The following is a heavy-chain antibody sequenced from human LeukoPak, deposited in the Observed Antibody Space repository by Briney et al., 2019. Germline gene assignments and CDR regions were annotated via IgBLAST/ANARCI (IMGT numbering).Heavy chain of an antibody. CDR1: GFTLSSYA. V-gene: IGHV3-23*01. CDR2: TSSSDAGT. CDR3: AKDSSDYYFDY. Sequence: GGSLRLSCAASGFTLSSYAMSWVRQAPGKGLEWVSATSSSDAGTYYADSVKGRFTISRDNSKNTLYVQLNSLRPDDTAVYYCAKDSSDYYFDYWGQGTLVTVSS. D-gene: IGHD3-22*01. J-gene: IGHJ4*02.